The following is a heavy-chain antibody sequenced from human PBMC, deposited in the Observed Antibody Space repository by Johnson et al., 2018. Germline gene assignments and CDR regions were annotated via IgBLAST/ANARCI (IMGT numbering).Heavy chain of an antibody. V-gene: IGHV4-34*01. CDR3: AGGQGRYGSGSYRPYYYYMDV. CDR2: INHSGST. J-gene: IGHJ6*03. D-gene: IGHD3-10*01. Sequence: QVQLQQWGAGLLKPSETLSLTCAVYGGSFSGYYWSWIRQPPGKGLEWIGEINHSGSTNYNPSLKSRVTISVDTSKNQFSLKLSSVTAADTAVYYCAGGQGRYGSGSYRPYYYYMDVWGKGTTVTVSS. CDR1: GGSFSGYY.